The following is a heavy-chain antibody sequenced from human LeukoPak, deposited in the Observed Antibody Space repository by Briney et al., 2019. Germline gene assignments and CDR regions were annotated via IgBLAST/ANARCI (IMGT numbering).Heavy chain of an antibody. CDR1: GVTYTAHW. CDR2: IKEDGREK. CDR3: TSGLFDY. J-gene: IGHJ4*02. D-gene: IGHD3-22*01. Sequence: GGSLRLSCVGSGVTYTAHWMTWVRQAPGKGLEWVANIKEDGREKYYVDSVKGRFAISRDNAKNSLYLQMNSLRVEDTAVYYCTSGLFDYWGQGTLVTVSS. V-gene: IGHV3-7*03.